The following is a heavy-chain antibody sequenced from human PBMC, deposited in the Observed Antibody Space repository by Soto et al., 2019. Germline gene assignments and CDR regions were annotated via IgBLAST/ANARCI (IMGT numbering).Heavy chain of an antibody. CDR3: ARAVYCSSTSCYGIIDY. V-gene: IGHV4-30-4*01. D-gene: IGHD2-2*01. CDR1: GGSISSGDYY. CDR2: IYYSGST. J-gene: IGHJ4*02. Sequence: QVQLQXXXXXXXXXXXXXSLTXTVSGGSISSGDYYWSWIRQPPGKGLEWIGYIYYSGSTYYNPSLKSRVTISVDTSKNQFSLKLSSVTAADTAVYYCARAVYCSSTSCYGIIDYWGQGTLVTVSS.